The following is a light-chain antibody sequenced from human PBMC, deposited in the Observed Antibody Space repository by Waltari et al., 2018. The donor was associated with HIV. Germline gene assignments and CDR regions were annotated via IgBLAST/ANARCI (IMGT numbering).Light chain of an antibody. CDR2: GAF. CDR1: QDISHS. CDR3: QQYYGVPLT. V-gene: IGKV1-NL1*01. J-gene: IGKJ4*01. Sequence: DIQMTQSPSSLSTSIGDTVSIPCRASQDISHSVSWFPQQPGKVPKLLVHGAFILQRGDPSSFRGSGSATHYTLTISVLQSEDFATYFCQQYYGVPLTFGGGTRVDI.